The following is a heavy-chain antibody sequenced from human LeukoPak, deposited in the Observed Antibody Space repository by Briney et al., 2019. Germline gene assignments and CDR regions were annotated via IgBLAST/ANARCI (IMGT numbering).Heavy chain of an antibody. CDR1: GFIFNSYG. CDR2: IRYDENNK. V-gene: IGHV3-30*02. J-gene: IGHJ4*02. Sequence: GGSLRLPCAASGFIFNSYGMHWVRQAPGKGLEWVAFIRYDENNKYYADSVRGRFTISRDNAKNLMYLQMNSLRVEDSAVYHCARYDVTQHAGFDSWGQGTLVTVSS. CDR3: ARYDVTQHAGFDS. D-gene: IGHD4-23*01.